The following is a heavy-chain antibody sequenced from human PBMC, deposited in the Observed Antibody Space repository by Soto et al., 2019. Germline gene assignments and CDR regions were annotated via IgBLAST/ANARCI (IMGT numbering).Heavy chain of an antibody. CDR2: IRAYNGNT. CDR1: GYTFTSYG. J-gene: IGHJ6*02. CDR3: ARDLPTMDV. Sequence: QVQLVQSGAEVKKPGASVKVSCKASGYTFTSYGISWVRQAPGQGLEWMGWIRAYNGNTNYAQKLQGRVTMTTDTSPRTAYLELRSLGSDHPALYFRARDLPTMDVWGQGTTVTVSS. V-gene: IGHV1-18*01.